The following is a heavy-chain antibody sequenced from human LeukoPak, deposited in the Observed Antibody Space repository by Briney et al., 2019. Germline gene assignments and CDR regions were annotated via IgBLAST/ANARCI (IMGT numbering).Heavy chain of an antibody. CDR3: ARTTVTPDYYCYGMDV. J-gene: IGHJ6*02. V-gene: IGHV4-4*07. D-gene: IGHD4-11*01. CDR2: IYTSGST. CDR1: GGSISSYY. Sequence: PSETLSLTCTVSGGSISSYYWSWIRQPAGKGLEWIGRIYTSGSTNYNPSLKSRVTMSVDTSKNQFSLKLSSVTAADTAVYYCARTTVTPDYYCYGMDVWGQGTTVTVSS.